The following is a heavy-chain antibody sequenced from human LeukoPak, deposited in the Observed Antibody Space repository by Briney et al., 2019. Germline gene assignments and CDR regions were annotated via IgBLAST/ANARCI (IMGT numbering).Heavy chain of an antibody. CDR1: GGAFSNYA. CDR3: ARWTHGSGAGFFIH. D-gene: IGHD3-10*01. V-gene: IGHV1-69*01. CDR2: IIPLLGTP. J-gene: IGHJ1*01. Sequence: SVKVSCKASGGAFSNYAMNWVRQAPGQGLEWMGGIIPLLGTPSYAQKFQGRVTITADESTTTAYMELSSLRSEDTAVHYCARWTHGSGAGFFIHWGQGTLVTVSS.